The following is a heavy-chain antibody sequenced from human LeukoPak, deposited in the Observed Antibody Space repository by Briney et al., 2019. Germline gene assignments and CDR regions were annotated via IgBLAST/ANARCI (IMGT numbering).Heavy chain of an antibody. D-gene: IGHD5-24*01. CDR1: GFTVSSNY. CDR2: IYSGGST. CDR3: ARDSGRSGLQLRSDY. Sequence: GGSLRLSCAASGFTVSSNYMSWVRQAPGKGLEWVSVIYSGGSTYYADSVKGRFTISGDNSKNTLYLQMNSLRAEDTAVYYCARDSGRSGLQLRSDYWGQGTLVTVSS. J-gene: IGHJ4*02. V-gene: IGHV3-53*01.